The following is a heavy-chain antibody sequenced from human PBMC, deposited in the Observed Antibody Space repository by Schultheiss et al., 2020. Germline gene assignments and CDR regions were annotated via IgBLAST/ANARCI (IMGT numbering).Heavy chain of an antibody. J-gene: IGHJ4*02. V-gene: IGHV3-9*01. CDR2: ISWNSGSI. CDR3: ARGPPPSIRPFDY. Sequence: SLKISCAASGFTFDDYAMHWVRQAPGKGLEWVSGISWNSGSIGYADSVKGRFTISRDNAKNSLYLQMNSLRDEDTAVYYCARGPPPSIRPFDYWGQGTLVTVSS. CDR1: GFTFDDYA.